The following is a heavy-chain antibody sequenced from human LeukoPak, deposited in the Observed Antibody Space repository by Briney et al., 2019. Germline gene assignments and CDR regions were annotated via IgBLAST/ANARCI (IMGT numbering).Heavy chain of an antibody. Sequence: PSETLSLTCAVYGGSFSGYYWSWIRQPPGKGLEWIGEINHSGSTNYNPSLKSRVTISVDTSKNQFSLKLSSVTAADTAVYYCARGLRITMIVVVLDAFDIRGQGTMVTVSS. CDR2: INHSGST. D-gene: IGHD3-22*01. V-gene: IGHV4-34*01. CDR1: GGSFSGYY. J-gene: IGHJ3*02. CDR3: ARGLRITMIVVVLDAFDI.